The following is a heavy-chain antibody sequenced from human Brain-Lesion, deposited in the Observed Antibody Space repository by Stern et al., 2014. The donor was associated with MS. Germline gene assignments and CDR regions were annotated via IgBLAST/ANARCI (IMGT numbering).Heavy chain of an antibody. D-gene: IGHD5-18*01. CDR1: GGTFGTYP. V-gene: IGHV1-69*14. CDR2: IIPIFGSP. J-gene: IGHJ5*02. Sequence: QVQLVQSGPEVKKPGSSVQVSCKASGGTFGTYPITWLRQAPGQGLEWMGRIIPIFGSPNYAQKFQGRVTITADRSTTTVYMKLSSLKSDDAAVYYCAKDGPALVTNWFDPWGRGTLVNVSS. CDR3: AKDGPALVTNWFDP.